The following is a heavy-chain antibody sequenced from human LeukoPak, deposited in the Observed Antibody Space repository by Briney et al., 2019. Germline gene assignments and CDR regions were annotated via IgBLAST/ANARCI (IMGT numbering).Heavy chain of an antibody. Sequence: GGSLRLSCAASGFTFSSYGMRWVRQAPGKGLEWVAVIWYGGSNKYYADSVKGRFTISRDNSKNTLYLQMNSLRAEDTAVYYCAKGSRQGSGWYYFDYWGQGTLVTVSS. V-gene: IGHV3-30*02. CDR1: GFTFSSYG. J-gene: IGHJ4*02. CDR2: IWYGGSNK. D-gene: IGHD6-19*01. CDR3: AKGSRQGSGWYYFDY.